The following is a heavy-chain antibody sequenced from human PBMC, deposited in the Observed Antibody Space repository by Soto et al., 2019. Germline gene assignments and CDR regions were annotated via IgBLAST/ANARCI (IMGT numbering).Heavy chain of an antibody. V-gene: IGHV3-53*01. CDR2: IYSGGNT. CDR3: ARGLSSGYLILGY. Sequence: LRLSCAASGFTVSSNYMNWVRQAPATGLEWVSVIYSGGNTYYADSVKGRFTISRDNSKNTLYLQMNNLRAEDTAVYYCARGLSSGYLILGYWGQGTLVTVSS. J-gene: IGHJ4*02. CDR1: GFTVSSNY. D-gene: IGHD3-22*01.